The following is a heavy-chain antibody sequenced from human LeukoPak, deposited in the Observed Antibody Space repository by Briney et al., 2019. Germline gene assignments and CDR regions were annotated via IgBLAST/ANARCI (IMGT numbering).Heavy chain of an antibody. D-gene: IGHD1-20*01. J-gene: IGHJ5*02. V-gene: IGHV4-39*02. Sequence: SETLSLTCTVSGGSISSSSYYWGWIRQPPGKGLEWIGSIYYSGSTYYNPSLKSRVTISIDKSKNHFSLKLTSVTAADTAIYHCARDSYNWNVDAFDPWGQGTLVTVSS. CDR2: IYYSGST. CDR3: ARDSYNWNVDAFDP. CDR1: GGSISSSSYY.